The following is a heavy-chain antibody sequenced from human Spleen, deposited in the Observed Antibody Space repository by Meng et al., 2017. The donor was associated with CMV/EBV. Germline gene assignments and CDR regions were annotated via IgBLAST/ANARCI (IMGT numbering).Heavy chain of an antibody. CDR2: ITGSGTGT. J-gene: IGHJ6*02. V-gene: IGHV3-23*01. CDR1: GFTFSSYA. Sequence: GESLKISCAASGFTFSSYAMSWVRQAPGKGLEWISGITGSGTGTYYADSVKGRFTISRDNSKNTLYLQMNSLRAEDTAVYYCARDIYYYGMDVWGQGTTVTVSS. CDR3: ARDIYYYGMDV.